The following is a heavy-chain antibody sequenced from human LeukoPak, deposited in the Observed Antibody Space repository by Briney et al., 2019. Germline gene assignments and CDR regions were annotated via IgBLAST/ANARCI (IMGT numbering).Heavy chain of an antibody. Sequence: PSETLSLTCTVSGGSVSSSSYHWGWIRQPPGKGLEWIGYIYYSGSTNYNPSLKSRVTISVDTSKNQFSLKLSSVTAADTAVYYCARNRRDGNFDYWGQGTLVTVSS. CDR1: GGSVSSSSYH. CDR2: IYYSGST. D-gene: IGHD5-24*01. CDR3: ARNRRDGNFDY. J-gene: IGHJ4*02. V-gene: IGHV4-61*01.